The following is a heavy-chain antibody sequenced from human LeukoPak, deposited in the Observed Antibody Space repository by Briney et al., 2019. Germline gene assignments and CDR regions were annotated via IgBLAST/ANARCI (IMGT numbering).Heavy chain of an antibody. D-gene: IGHD3-9*01. CDR1: GGSFSGYY. J-gene: IGHJ5*02. CDR3: ARAALVRYFDWLRNWFDP. Sequence: SETLSLTCAVYGGSFSGYYWSWIRQPPGKGLEWIGEINRSGSTNYNPSLKSRVTISVDTSKNQFSLKLSSVTAADTAVYYCARAALVRYFDWLRNWFDPWGQGTLVTVSS. V-gene: IGHV4-34*01. CDR2: INRSGST.